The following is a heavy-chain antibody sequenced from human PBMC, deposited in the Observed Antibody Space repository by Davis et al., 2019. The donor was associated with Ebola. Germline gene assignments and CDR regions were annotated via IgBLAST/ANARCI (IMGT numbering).Heavy chain of an antibody. Sequence: HTAGSLSLSCAASGITFSTYWMHCVRQAPGKRLVWVSRVNSDGSSTTYADSVKGRFTISRDNAKNTLYLQMNSLRAEDTAVYYCARNDVVVAAATGYLNYHGMDVWGKGTTVTVSS. CDR2: VNSDGSST. CDR1: GITFSTYW. CDR3: ARNDVVVAAATGYLNYHGMDV. D-gene: IGHD2-2*01. J-gene: IGHJ6*04. V-gene: IGHV3-74*01.